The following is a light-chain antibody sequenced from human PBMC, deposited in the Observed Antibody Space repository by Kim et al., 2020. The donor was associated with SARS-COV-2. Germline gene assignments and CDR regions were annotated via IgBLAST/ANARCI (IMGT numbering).Light chain of an antibody. V-gene: IGKV3-15*01. CDR2: GAS. Sequence: VSPGEGATLSCRASLSVGSSLAWYQQKPGQAPRLLIYGASTRATGIPARFSGSGSGTEFTLTISSLQSEDFPVFYCQQYNDWPLTFGGGTKVDIK. J-gene: IGKJ4*01. CDR1: LSVGSS. CDR3: QQYNDWPLT.